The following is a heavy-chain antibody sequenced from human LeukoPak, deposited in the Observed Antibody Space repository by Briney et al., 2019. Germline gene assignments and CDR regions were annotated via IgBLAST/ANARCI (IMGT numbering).Heavy chain of an antibody. V-gene: IGHV4-59*01. CDR2: IYYSGST. J-gene: IGHJ6*02. CDR3: ARRRVSGRYYYYGMDV. D-gene: IGHD3-10*01. CDR1: GGSISSYY. Sequence: PSETLSLTCTVSGGSISSYYWSWLRQPPGKELEWIGYIYYSGSTNYNPSLTSRVTISVDTSKNQFSLKLSSVTAADTAVYYCARRRVSGRYYYYGMDVWGQGTTVTVSS.